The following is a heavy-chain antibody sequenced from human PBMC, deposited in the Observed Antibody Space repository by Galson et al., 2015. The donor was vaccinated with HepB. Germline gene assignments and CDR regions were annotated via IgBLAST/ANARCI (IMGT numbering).Heavy chain of an antibody. CDR1: GYTFTSYY. Sequence: SCKASGYTFTSYYMHWVRQAPGQGLEWMGIINPSGGSTSYAQKFQGRVTMTRDTSTSTVYMELSSLRSEDTAVYYCAREEGEHTGDYWGQGTLVTVSS. V-gene: IGHV1-46*01. D-gene: IGHD7-27*01. J-gene: IGHJ4*02. CDR2: INPSGGST. CDR3: AREEGEHTGDY.